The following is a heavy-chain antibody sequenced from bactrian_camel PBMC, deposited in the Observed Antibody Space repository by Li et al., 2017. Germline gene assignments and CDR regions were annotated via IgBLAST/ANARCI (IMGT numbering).Heavy chain of an antibody. J-gene: IGHJ4*01. CDR3: AADFLFVCRHIWARGNYEY. D-gene: IGHD1*01. CDR2: IYGLATT. V-gene: IGHV3-3*01. CDR1: GYTYRPYC. Sequence: VQLVESGGGSVQAGGSLRLSCAASGYTYRPYCMGWFRQSPGNEREGVALIYGLATTTYADSVKGRFTAAKDIPKKILSLQMNSLKPEDSAIYYCAADFLFVCRHIWARGNYEYRGQGTQVTVS.